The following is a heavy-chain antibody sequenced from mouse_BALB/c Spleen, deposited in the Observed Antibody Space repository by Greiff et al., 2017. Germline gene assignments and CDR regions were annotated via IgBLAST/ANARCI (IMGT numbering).Heavy chain of an antibody. J-gene: IGHJ3*01. CDR3: ARDGLYYGSSPWFAY. CDR1: GYSITSGYY. CDR2: ISYDGSN. Sequence: EVKLMESGPGLVKPSQSLSLTCSVTGYSITSGYYWNWIRQFPGNKLEWMGYISYDGSNNYNPSLKNRISITRDTSKNQFFLKLNSVTTEDTATYYCARDGLYYGSSPWFAYWGQGTLVTVSA. D-gene: IGHD1-1*01. V-gene: IGHV3-6*02.